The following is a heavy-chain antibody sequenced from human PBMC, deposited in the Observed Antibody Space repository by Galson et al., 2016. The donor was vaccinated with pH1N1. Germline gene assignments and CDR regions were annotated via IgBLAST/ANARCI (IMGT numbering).Heavy chain of an antibody. CDR3: IRDLGRLRDY. CDR2: IDPSNGGT. D-gene: IGHD7-27*01. V-gene: IGHV1-46*01. Sequence: SVKVSCKASGYTFTREYIHWVRQAPGQGLEWMGVIDPSNGGTTYSQNFQGLVTMTRDTSTNTVYMELNGLKSEDTAVYFCIRDLGRLRDYWGQRTLVTVSS. CDR1: GYTFTREY. J-gene: IGHJ4*02.